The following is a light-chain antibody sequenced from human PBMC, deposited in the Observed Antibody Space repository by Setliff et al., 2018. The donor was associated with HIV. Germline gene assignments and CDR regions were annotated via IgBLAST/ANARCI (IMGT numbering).Light chain of an antibody. V-gene: IGLV2-14*01. CDR1: SSDVGGYNY. J-gene: IGLJ1*01. CDR2: EVS. Sequence: QSALAQPASVSGSPGQSITISCTGTSSDVGGYNYVSWYQQHPGKAPKLMIYEVSNRPSGVSNRFSGSKSGNTASLTISGLQAEDEADYYCSSYTSSSTLRVFGTGTRSQS. CDR3: SSYTSSSTLRV.